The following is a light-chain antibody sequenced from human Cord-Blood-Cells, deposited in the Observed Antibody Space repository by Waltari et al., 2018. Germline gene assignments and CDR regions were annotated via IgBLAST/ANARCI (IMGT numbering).Light chain of an antibody. Sequence: QSVLTQPPSASLTPGQRVTISRSATRSNIGRNTANCYQQLPGTAPKLLIYSNNQRPSGVPDRFSGSKSGTSASLAISGLQSEDEADYYCAAWDDSLNGYVVFGGGTKLTVL. CDR2: SNN. CDR1: RSNIGRNT. CDR3: AAWDDSLNGYVV. V-gene: IGLV1-44*01. J-gene: IGLJ2*01.